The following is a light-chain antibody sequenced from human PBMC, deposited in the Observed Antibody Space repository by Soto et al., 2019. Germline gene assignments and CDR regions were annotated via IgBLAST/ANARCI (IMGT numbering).Light chain of an antibody. CDR1: QDISSY. J-gene: IGKJ5*01. Sequence: EFVLTQSPATLSLSPGERATLSCRASQDISSYLAWYQQTPGQAPRLLIYGASSRATGIPDRFSGSGSGTDFTLTISRLEPEDFAVYYCQQYGSSPPITFGQGTRLEI. CDR2: GAS. CDR3: QQYGSSPPIT. V-gene: IGKV3-20*01.